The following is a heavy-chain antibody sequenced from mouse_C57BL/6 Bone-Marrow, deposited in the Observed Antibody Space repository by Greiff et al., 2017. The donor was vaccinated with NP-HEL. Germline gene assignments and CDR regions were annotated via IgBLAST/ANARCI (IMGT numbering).Heavy chain of an antibody. Sequence: VQLKESGPGLVKPSQSLSLTCSVTGYSITSGYYWNWIRQFPGNKLEWMGYISYDGSNNYNPSLKNRISITRDTSKNQFFLKLNSVTTEDTATYYCAREHLRMDYWGQGTSVTVSS. CDR1: GYSITSGYY. V-gene: IGHV3-6*01. J-gene: IGHJ4*01. CDR2: ISYDGSN. CDR3: AREHLRMDY. D-gene: IGHD1-1*01.